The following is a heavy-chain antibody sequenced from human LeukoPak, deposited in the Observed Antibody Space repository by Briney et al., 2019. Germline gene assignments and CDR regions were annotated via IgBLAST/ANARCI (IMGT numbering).Heavy chain of an antibody. Sequence: GGSLRLSCAASGFIFPNAWIHWVRQAPGKGLEWVGRIKNKNSGRTTNYIEPVKGRFTISRDDSRSTLYLEMDSLKTEDTAVYYCASHDSSGYYLYRYFWYWGQGTLVTVSS. CDR1: GFIFPNAW. CDR2: IKNKNSGRTT. J-gene: IGHJ4*02. CDR3: ASHDSSGYYLYRYFWY. D-gene: IGHD3-22*01. V-gene: IGHV3-15*01.